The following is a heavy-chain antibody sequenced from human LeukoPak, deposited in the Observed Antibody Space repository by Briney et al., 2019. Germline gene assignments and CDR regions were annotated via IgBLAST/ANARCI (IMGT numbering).Heavy chain of an antibody. Sequence: PGGSLRLSCAASGFTFDDYAMHWVRQAPGKGLEWVSLISGDGGSTYYADSVKGRFTISRDNAKNSLYLQMNSLRAEDMALYYCAKDEFVASAFTGAFDIWGQGTMVTVSS. D-gene: IGHD2-8*02. J-gene: IGHJ3*02. CDR2: ISGDGGST. V-gene: IGHV3-43*02. CDR3: AKDEFVASAFTGAFDI. CDR1: GFTFDDYA.